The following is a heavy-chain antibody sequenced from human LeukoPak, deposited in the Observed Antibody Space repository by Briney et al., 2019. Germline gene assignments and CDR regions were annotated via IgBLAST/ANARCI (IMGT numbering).Heavy chain of an antibody. CDR2: ISGYNGNT. J-gene: IGHJ4*02. CDR3: AREVPFGSGSPSFDY. V-gene: IGHV1-18*01. Sequence: ASVKVSCKAAGYTFTSYGISWVRQAPGQGLEWMGWISGYNGNTNYAQKAQGRVTMTRDTSTSTAYMELRSLRSDDTAVYYCAREVPFGSGSPSFDYWGQGTLVTVSS. CDR1: GYTFTSYG. D-gene: IGHD3-10*01.